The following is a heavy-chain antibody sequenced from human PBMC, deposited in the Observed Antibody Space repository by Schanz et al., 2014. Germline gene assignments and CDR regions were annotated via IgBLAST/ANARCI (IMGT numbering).Heavy chain of an antibody. V-gene: IGHV4-34*01. J-gene: IGHJ4*02. D-gene: IGHD2-21*01. CDR2: INHSGST. Sequence: QVQLQQWGAGLLKPSETLSLTCAVSGGPFSGYWGWIRQPPGKGLEWIGEINHSGSTNYNPTLKSRVTISVDTSRTHFSLKLSSVTAADTAVYYCARTFRCGGGECSTWADWGQGTLVTVSS. CDR3: ARTFRCGGGECSTWAD. CDR1: GGPFSGY.